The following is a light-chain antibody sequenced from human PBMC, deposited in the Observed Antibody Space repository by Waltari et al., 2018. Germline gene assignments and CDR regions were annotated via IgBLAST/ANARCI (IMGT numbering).Light chain of an antibody. Sequence: EIVLTQSPATLSLSPGERATLSCRASQSVSSYLAWYQHKPGQAPRLLIYDASNRATGIPARFSGGGSGTDFTLTISSLEPEDFAVYYCQQRTNWPLTFGGGTKVEI. CDR1: QSVSSY. CDR3: QQRTNWPLT. CDR2: DAS. J-gene: IGKJ4*01. V-gene: IGKV3-11*01.